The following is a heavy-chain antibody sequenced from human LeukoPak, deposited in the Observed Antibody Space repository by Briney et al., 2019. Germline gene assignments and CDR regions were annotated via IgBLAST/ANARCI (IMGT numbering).Heavy chain of an antibody. J-gene: IGHJ5*02. Sequence: SVNVSYKASGGTFSSYVISGVPQAPGQGLGWMGGIIPIFGTANYEQRLQGRGTITADESTSSAYMEMSSLRSEDRAVYYCARDPRGIVVVVGVTRDLSWFEPWGQGTLVTVSS. D-gene: IGHD2-15*01. CDR2: IIPIFGTA. CDR1: GGTFSSYV. V-gene: IGHV1-69*13. CDR3: ARDPRGIVVVVGVTRDLSWFEP.